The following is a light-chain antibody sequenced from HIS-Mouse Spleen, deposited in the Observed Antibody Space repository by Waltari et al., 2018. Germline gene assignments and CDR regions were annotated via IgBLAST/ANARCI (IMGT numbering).Light chain of an antibody. Sequence: QSLLPQPPSPSGTPGQRVTMSCSGSSSHIGSNNVHWYQQLPGTAPKLLIYRNNQRPSGVPDRFSGSRSGTSVSLAISGLRAEDEADYYCAAWDDSLSGPVFGGGTKLTVI. CDR2: RNN. V-gene: IGLV1-47*01. CDR1: SSHIGSNN. CDR3: AAWDDSLSGPV. J-gene: IGLJ3*02.